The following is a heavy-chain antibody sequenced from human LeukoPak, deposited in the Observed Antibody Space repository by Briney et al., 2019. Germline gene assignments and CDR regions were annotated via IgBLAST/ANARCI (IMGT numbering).Heavy chain of an antibody. Sequence: PWGSLRLSSAASGFTFSSYWMSWVRQVPGKGLEWVANIKKDGSEKYYVDSVKGRFTISRDNAKTSLYLQMNSLRAEDTAVYYCARHRSGITGYTYGRGIDYWGQGTLVTVSS. CDR1: GFTFSSYW. CDR3: ARHRSGITGYTYGRGIDY. J-gene: IGHJ4*02. D-gene: IGHD5-18*01. CDR2: IKKDGSEK. V-gene: IGHV3-7*01.